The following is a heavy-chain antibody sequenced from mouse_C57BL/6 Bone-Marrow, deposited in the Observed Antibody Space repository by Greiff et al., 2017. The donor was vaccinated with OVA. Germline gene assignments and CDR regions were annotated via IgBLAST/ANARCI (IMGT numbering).Heavy chain of an antibody. CDR3: ASYSFAY. Sequence: QVQLKESGPGLVAPSQSLSITCTVSGFSLTSYGVDWVRQSPGKGLEWLGVIWGDGSTNYNSALKSRLSISKDNSKSQVFLQMNSLQADDTDVYYCASYSFAYWGQGTLVTVSA. V-gene: IGHV2-6*01. CDR1: GFSLTSYG. CDR2: IWGDGST. J-gene: IGHJ3*01.